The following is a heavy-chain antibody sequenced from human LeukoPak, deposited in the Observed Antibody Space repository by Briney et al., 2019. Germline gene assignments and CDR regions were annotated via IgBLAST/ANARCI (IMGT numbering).Heavy chain of an antibody. J-gene: IGHJ5*02. CDR2: IYYSGST. V-gene: IGHV4-59*13. CDR3: AREGVTHNWFDP. D-gene: IGHD4-11*01. Sequence: PSETLSLTCTVSGGSISTYYWSWIRQPPGKRLECIGYIYYSGSTNYKPSLKSRVTMSVDTSKNQFSLKLSSVTAADTAVYYCAREGVTHNWFDPWGQGTLVTVSS. CDR1: GGSISTYY.